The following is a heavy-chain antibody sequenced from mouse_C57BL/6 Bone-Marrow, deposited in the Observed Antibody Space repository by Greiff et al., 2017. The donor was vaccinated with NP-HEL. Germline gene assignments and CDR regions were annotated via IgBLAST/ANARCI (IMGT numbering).Heavy chain of an antibody. Sequence: EVQLVESGGGLVQPGGSLKLSCAASGFTFSDYYMYWVRQTPEKRLEWVAYISNGGGSTYYPDTVKGRFTISRDNAKNTLYLQMSRLKSEDTAMYYCASRGRLTWFAYWGQGTLVTVSA. CDR2: ISNGGGST. J-gene: IGHJ3*01. CDR3: ASRGRLTWFAY. V-gene: IGHV5-12*01. D-gene: IGHD2-2*01. CDR1: GFTFSDYY.